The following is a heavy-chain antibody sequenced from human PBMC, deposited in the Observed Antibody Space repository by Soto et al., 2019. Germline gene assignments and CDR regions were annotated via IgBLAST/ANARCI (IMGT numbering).Heavy chain of an antibody. Sequence: QITLKESGPTLVKPTQTLTLTCTFSGFSLSTSGVGVGWIRQPPGKALEWLALIYWDDDKRYSPSLKSRLTITRDTSKNQVVLTMTNMDAVDTATYYCAHSNGRDYYDSSGYAFDYWGQGTLVTVSS. J-gene: IGHJ4*02. CDR1: GFSLSTSGVG. V-gene: IGHV2-5*02. CDR3: AHSNGRDYYDSSGYAFDY. CDR2: IYWDDDK. D-gene: IGHD3-22*01.